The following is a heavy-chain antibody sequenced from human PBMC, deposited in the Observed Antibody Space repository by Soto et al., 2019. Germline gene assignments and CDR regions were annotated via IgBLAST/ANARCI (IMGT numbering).Heavy chain of an antibody. J-gene: IGHJ4*02. V-gene: IGHV3-23*01. CDR1: GFTFSNFD. CDR3: WSRPRTAGDDSFDH. Sequence: GGSLRPSCEASGFTFSNFDMSGGRKAPGKGLEGVSGINHDGALTFYPDSLKGRFTFSRDNSKNTLYLQMNRLRAEDTALYYCWSRPRTAGDDSFDHWGQGTLVTVSS. D-gene: IGHD6-13*01. CDR2: INHDGALT.